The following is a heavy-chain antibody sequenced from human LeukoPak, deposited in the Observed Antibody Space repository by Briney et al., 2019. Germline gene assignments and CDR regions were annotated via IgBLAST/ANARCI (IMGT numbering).Heavy chain of an antibody. Sequence: GGSLRLSCAASGFPFSSYWMAWVRQAPGKGLEWVATITLDGSDSYYVDSVKGRFTVSRDNAKKSLYLQMNSLRAEDTAVYYCGSWYRAFDIWGQGTMVTVSS. CDR1: GFPFSSYW. D-gene: IGHD6-13*01. CDR2: ITLDGSDS. V-gene: IGHV3-7*02. CDR3: GSWYRAFDI. J-gene: IGHJ3*02.